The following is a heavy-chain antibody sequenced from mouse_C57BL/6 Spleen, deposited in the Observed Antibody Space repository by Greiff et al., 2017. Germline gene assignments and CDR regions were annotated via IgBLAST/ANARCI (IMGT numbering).Heavy chain of an antibody. D-gene: IGHD2-1*01. CDR1: GYTFTSYW. CDR3: ARGDYGIYYAMDY. J-gene: IGHJ4*01. CDR2: IYPSDSEN. Sequence: QVQLQQPGAELVRPGSSVKLSCKASGYTFTSYWMDWVKQRPGQGLEWIGNIYPSDSENHYNQKFKDKATLTVDKSSSTAYMQLSSLTSEDSAVYYCARGDYGIYYAMDYWGQGTSVTVSS. V-gene: IGHV1-61*01.